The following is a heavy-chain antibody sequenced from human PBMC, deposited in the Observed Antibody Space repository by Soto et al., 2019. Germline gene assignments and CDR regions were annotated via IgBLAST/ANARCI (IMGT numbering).Heavy chain of an antibody. CDR1: GLTFRSYW. V-gene: IGHV3-74*03. CDR3: VKDMQLWVLDS. CDR2: INTDGSVA. D-gene: IGHD2-15*01. J-gene: IGHJ4*02. Sequence: EVQLVESGGGLVQPGASLRLSCAASGLTFRSYWMHWVRQAPGKGLVWVSRINTDGSVAMYVDSVKGRFTISRDNAKNTLYLHMNSLRAEDTAVYYCVKDMQLWVLDSWGQGTLVTVSS.